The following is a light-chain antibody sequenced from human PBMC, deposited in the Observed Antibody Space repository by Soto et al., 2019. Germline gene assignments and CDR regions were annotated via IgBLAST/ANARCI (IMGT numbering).Light chain of an antibody. V-gene: IGKV3-20*01. CDR2: AAS. CDR1: QRVSSSY. Sequence: EVVLTQSPGTLSLSPGERTTLSCRASQRVSSSYLAWYQQKPGQAPRLLIYAASSRATGIPDRFSGSGSGTDFTLTISRLEPEDFAVYYYQQYGSSRWTFGQGNKVEIK. J-gene: IGKJ1*01. CDR3: QQYGSSRWT.